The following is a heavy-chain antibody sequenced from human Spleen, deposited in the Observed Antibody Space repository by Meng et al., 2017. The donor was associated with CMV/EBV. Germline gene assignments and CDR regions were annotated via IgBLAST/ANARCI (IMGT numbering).Heavy chain of an antibody. CDR3: ARDSPAGLPPYYYGADV. J-gene: IGHJ6*02. CDR1: GYSISSGYY. CDR2: VYHSGST. Sequence: SETLSLTCTVSGYSISSGYYWGWIRQPPGKGLEWIGSVYHSGSTYYNPSLKSRVTISVDTSKNQFSLKLSSVTAADTAVYYCARDSPAGLPPYYYGADVWGQGTTVTVSS. D-gene: IGHD5-18*01. V-gene: IGHV4-38-2*02.